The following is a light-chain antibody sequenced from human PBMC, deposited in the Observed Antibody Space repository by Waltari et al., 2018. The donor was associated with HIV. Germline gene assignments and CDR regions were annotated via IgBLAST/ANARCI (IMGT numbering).Light chain of an antibody. CDR1: QSVSSS. CDR2: DAS. V-gene: IGKV3-11*01. CDR3: QQPEGT. J-gene: IGKJ3*01. Sequence: EIVLTQSPATLSLSPGERATLSCRASQSVSSSLAWYQHKPGQAPRLLIYDASNRATGIPARFSGSGSGTDFTLTISSLEPEDFAVYYCQQPEGTFGPGTKVDIK.